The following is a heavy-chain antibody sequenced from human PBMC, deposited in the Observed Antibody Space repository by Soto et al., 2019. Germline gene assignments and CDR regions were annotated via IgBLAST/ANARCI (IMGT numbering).Heavy chain of an antibody. CDR2: IWYDGSNK. CDR3: ARPGYCTGGSCYFFLY. V-gene: IGHV3-33*01. J-gene: IGHJ4*02. D-gene: IGHD2-15*01. CDR1: GFTFSGYG. Sequence: QVQLVESGGGVVQPGKSLRLSCAASGFTFSGYGMHWVRQAPGKGLEWVALIWYDGSNKYYVDSVKGRFTISRDNSKNTMYLQMNRLRAEDTAVYYCARPGYCTGGSCYFFLYWGQGTLVTVSS.